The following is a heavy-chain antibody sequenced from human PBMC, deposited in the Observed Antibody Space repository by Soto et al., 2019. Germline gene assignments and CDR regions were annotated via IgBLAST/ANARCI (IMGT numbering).Heavy chain of an antibody. CDR1: GYTLTELS. CDR3: ATDNGGSYYAFDI. V-gene: IGHV1-24*01. Sequence: ASVKVSCKVSGYTLTELSMHWGRQAPGKGLEWMGGFDPEDGETIYAQKFQGRVSMTEDTSTDTAYMELSSLRSEDTAVYYCATDNGGSYYAFDIWGQGTMVTVSS. J-gene: IGHJ3*02. D-gene: IGHD1-26*01. CDR2: FDPEDGET.